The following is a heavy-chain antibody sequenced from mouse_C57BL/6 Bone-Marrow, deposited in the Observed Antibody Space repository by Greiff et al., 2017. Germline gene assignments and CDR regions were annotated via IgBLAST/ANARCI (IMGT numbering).Heavy chain of an antibody. CDR2: IDPSDSYT. V-gene: IGHV1-69*01. CDR3: ARDVYYGSSYYFDY. D-gene: IGHD1-1*01. Sequence: QVQLQQPGAELVMPGASVKLSCKASGYTFTSYWMHWVKQRPGQGLEWIGEIDPSDSYTNYNQKFKGKSTLTVDKSSSTAYMQLSSLTSEDSAVYYCARDVYYGSSYYFDYWGQGTTLTVSS. J-gene: IGHJ2*01. CDR1: GYTFTSYW.